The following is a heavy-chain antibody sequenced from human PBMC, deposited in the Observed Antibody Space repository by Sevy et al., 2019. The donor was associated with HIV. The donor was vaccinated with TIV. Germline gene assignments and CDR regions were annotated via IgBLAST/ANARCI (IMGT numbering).Heavy chain of an antibody. CDR3: ARDRDTMIVVVSLDY. D-gene: IGHD3-22*01. Sequence: GGSLRLSCAASGFTFSSYAMHWVRQAPGKGLEWVAVISYDGSNKYYADSVKGRFTISRDNSKNTLYLQMNSLIAEDTAVYYCARDRDTMIVVVSLDYWGQGTLVTVSS. J-gene: IGHJ4*02. CDR1: GFTFSSYA. V-gene: IGHV3-30*04. CDR2: ISYDGSNK.